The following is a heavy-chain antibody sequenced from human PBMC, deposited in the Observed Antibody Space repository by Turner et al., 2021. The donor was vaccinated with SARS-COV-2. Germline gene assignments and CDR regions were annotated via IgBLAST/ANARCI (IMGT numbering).Heavy chain of an antibody. CDR2: ISSTSSYI. CDR1: GFTFSSYS. J-gene: IGHJ6*02. D-gene: IGHD2-2*01. Sequence: EVQLVESGGGLVKPGGSLRFSCAASGFTFSSYSMNWVRQAPGKGLEWVSSISSTSSYISYADSVKGRFTISRDNAKNSLYLQMNSLRAEDTAVYYCARQLGYCSSTICYRFLRGGMDVWGQGTTVTVSS. CDR3: ARQLGYCSSTICYRFLRGGMDV. V-gene: IGHV3-21*01.